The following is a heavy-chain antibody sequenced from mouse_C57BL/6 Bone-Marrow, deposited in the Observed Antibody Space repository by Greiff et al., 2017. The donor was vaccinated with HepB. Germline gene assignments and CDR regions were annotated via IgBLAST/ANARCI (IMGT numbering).Heavy chain of an antibody. CDR2: IDPNSGGT. Sequence: QVQLQHPGAELVKPGASVKLSCKASGYTFTSYWMHWVKQRPGRGLEWIGRIDPNSGGTKYNEKFKSKATLTVDKPSSTAYMQLSSLTSEDSAVYYCARGVTHYAMDYWGQGTSVTVSS. D-gene: IGHD2-3*01. CDR3: ARGVTHYAMDY. J-gene: IGHJ4*01. V-gene: IGHV1-72*01. CDR1: GYTFTSYW.